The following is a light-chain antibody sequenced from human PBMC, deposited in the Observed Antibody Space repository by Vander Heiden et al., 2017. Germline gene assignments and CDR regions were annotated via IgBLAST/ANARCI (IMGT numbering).Light chain of an antibody. V-gene: IGKV1-27*01. CDR2: AAS. CDR1: QSISNY. CDR3: QKYYGALRT. J-gene: IGKJ1*01. Sequence: DIQMTQSPSSLSASVGDRVTITCRASQSISNYLAWYQQKPGKVPKLLIYAASTLQSGVPSRFSGSGSGTDFTLTIISLQPEDVAAYYCQKYYGALRTFGQGTKVEIK.